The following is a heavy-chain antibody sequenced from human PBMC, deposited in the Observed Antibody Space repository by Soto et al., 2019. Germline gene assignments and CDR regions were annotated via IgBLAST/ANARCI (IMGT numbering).Heavy chain of an antibody. J-gene: IGHJ4*02. Sequence: QVQLVESGGGVVQPGRSLRLSCAASGFTFSSYGMHWVRQAPGKGLEWVAVIWYDGSNKYYADSVKGRFTISRDNSKNPLYLQMNSLRAEATAVYYCARWGIAAGDYWGQGTLVTVSS. V-gene: IGHV3-33*01. CDR1: GFTFSSYG. CDR3: ARWGIAAGDY. CDR2: IWYDGSNK. D-gene: IGHD6-13*01.